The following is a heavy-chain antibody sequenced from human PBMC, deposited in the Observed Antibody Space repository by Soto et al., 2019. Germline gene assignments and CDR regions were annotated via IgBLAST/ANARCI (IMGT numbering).Heavy chain of an antibody. V-gene: IGHV1-18*01. D-gene: IGHD1-26*01. Sequence: QVQLVQSGAEVKKPGASVKVSCKASGYTLTSYGITWVRQAPGQGLAWMGRISVYKGNTNYAQKLQGRVTMTTDTSTSRAYMELRSLRSDDTAVYYCARVVGALGHWFDPWGQGTLVTVSS. J-gene: IGHJ5*02. CDR2: ISVYKGNT. CDR1: GYTLTSYG. CDR3: ARVVGALGHWFDP.